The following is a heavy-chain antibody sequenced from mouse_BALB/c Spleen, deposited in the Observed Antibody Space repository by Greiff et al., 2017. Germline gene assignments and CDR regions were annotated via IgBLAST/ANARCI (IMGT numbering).Heavy chain of an antibody. CDR1: GFTFSSYG. CDR3: ARHEWGYGSSYALDY. Sequence: EVQLQESGGDLVKPGGSLKLSCAASGFTFSSYGMSWVRQTPDKRLEWVATISSGGSYTYYPDSVKGRFTISRDNAKNTLYLQMSSLKSEDTAMYYCARHEWGYGSSYALDYWGQGTTLTVSS. D-gene: IGHD1-1*01. CDR2: ISSGGSYT. J-gene: IGHJ2*01. V-gene: IGHV5-6*01.